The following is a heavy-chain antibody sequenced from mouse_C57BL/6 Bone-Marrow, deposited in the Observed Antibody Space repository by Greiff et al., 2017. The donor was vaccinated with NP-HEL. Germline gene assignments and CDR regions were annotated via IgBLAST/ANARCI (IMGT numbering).Heavy chain of an antibody. V-gene: IGHV5-4*01. CDR1: GFTFSSYA. D-gene: IGHD1-1*01. Sequence: EVQVVESGGGLVKPGGSLKLSCAASGFTFSSYAMSWVRQTPEKRLEWVATISDGGSYTYYPDNVKGRFTISRDNAKNNLYLQMSHLKSEDTAMYYCARTYYYGSRYYFDYWGQGTTLTVSS. J-gene: IGHJ2*01. CDR2: ISDGGSYT. CDR3: ARTYYYGSRYYFDY.